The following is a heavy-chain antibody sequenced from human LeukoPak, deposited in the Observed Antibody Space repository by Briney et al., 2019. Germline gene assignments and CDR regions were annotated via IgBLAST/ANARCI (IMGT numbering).Heavy chain of an antibody. CDR1: GFTFSSYE. CDR2: ISSSGSTI. V-gene: IGHV3-48*03. J-gene: IGHJ5*02. D-gene: IGHD3-22*01. CDR3: AREVHYYDSSGYFSNWFVP. Sequence: PGGSLRLSCAASGFTFSSYEMNWVRQAPGKGLEWVSYISSSGSTIYYADSVKGRFTISRDNAKNSLYLQMNSLRAEDTAVYYCAREVHYYDSSGYFSNWFVPWGQGTLVTVSS.